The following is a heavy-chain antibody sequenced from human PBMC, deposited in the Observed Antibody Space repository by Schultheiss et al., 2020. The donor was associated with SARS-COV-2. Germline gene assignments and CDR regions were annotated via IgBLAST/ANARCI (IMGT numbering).Heavy chain of an antibody. V-gene: IGHV1-18*01. CDR2: ISAYNGNT. Sequence: ASVKVSCKASGYTFTSYGISWVRQAPGQGLEWMGWISAYNGNTNYAQKLQGRVTMTTDTSTSTAYMELRSLRSEDTAVYYCARALAYYDFWSGYYPNWFDPWGQGTLVTVSS. CDR3: ARALAYYDFWSGYYPNWFDP. J-gene: IGHJ5*02. CDR1: GYTFTSYG. D-gene: IGHD3-3*01.